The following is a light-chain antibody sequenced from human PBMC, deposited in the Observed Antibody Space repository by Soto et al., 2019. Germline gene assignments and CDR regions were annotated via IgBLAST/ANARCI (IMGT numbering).Light chain of an antibody. CDR2: EVS. J-gene: IGLJ3*02. CDR1: SSDVGAYNF. Sequence: QSALTQPASVSGSPGQSITISCTGTSSDVGAYNFVSWYQQRPDKAPKLIIYEVSNRPSGVSNRFFGSKSGNTASLTISGLQAGDEADYYCSSYTTSSTGVFGAGTQLTVL. V-gene: IGLV2-14*01. CDR3: SSYTTSSTGV.